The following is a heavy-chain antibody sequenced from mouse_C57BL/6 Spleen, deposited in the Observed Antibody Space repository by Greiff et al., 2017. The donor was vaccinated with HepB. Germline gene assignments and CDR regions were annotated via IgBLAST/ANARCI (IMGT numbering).Heavy chain of an antibody. CDR1: GYTFTSYW. J-gene: IGHJ2*01. D-gene: IGHD4-1*01. CDR3: ARLTGTGDFDY. V-gene: IGHV1-7*01. CDR2: NNPSSGYT. Sequence: VKLMESGAELAKPGASVKLSCKASGYTFTSYWMHWVKQRPGQDLEWIGYNNPSSGYTKYNQKFKNKVTLTADKSSSTAYMQLSSLTYEDSAVYYCARLTGTGDFDYWGQGTTLTVSS.